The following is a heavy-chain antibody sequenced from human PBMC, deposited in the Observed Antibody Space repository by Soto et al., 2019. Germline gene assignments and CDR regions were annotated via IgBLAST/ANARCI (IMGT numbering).Heavy chain of an antibody. CDR3: ARSRGPFFDRAAFDI. CDR1: GGTFGSYA. CDR2: VTPIFGTA. V-gene: IGHV1-69*13. J-gene: IGHJ3*02. D-gene: IGHD3-9*01. Sequence: SVKVSCKASGGTFGSYAISWVRQAPGQGLEWMGGVTPIFGTANYAQKFQGRVTITADESTSTAYMELNSLRAEDTAVYYCARSRGPFFDRAAFDIWGQGTMVTVSS.